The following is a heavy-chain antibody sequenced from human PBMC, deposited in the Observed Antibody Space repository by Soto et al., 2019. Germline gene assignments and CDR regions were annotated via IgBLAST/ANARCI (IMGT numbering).Heavy chain of an antibody. CDR1: GFTFSDYY. J-gene: IGHJ4*02. Sequence: QVQLLESGGGVVKPGGSLRLSCAASGFTFSDYYMSCIRQATGKGLERVSYLSSSGRTIYYGDSVKGLFTISRDNAENSLYLSMTSLIAGDPAVYYCARVQGGSYLDCCGQRTLVTVSS. D-gene: IGHD2-15*01. V-gene: IGHV3-11*01. CDR3: ARVQGGSYLDC. CDR2: LSSSGRTI.